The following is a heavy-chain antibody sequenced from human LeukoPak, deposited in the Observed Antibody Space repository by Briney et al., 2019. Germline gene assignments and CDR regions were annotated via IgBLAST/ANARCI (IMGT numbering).Heavy chain of an antibody. Sequence: KVSCKASGYTFTSYWIGWVRQMPGKGLEWMGIIYPGDSDTRYSPSFQGQVTISADKSISTAYLQWSSLKASDTAMYYCARKDPGIAVAGAPYYFDYWGQGTLVTVSS. CDR2: IYPGDSDT. D-gene: IGHD6-19*01. V-gene: IGHV5-51*01. CDR1: GYTFTSYW. J-gene: IGHJ4*02. CDR3: ARKDPGIAVAGAPYYFDY.